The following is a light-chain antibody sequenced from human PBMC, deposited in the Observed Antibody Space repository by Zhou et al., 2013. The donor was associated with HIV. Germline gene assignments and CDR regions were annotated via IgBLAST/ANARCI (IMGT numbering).Light chain of an antibody. CDR3: QQYSSYST. CDR2: AAS. Sequence: IQMTQSPSSLSASVGDRVTISCRTSQSITNYLNWYQQKPGRAPKLLISAASTLHSGVPSRFSGSGSGTEFTLTISSLQPDDFATYYCQQYSSYSTFGQGTKLEIK. J-gene: IGKJ2*01. CDR1: QSITNY. V-gene: IGKV1-39*01.